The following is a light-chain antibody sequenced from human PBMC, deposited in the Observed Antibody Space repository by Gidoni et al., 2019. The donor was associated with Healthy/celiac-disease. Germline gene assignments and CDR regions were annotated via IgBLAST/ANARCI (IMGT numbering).Light chain of an antibody. J-gene: IGLJ3*02. CDR2: SNI. CDR1: SSNIGSNT. V-gene: IGLV1-44*01. CDR3: AAWDDSLNGWV. Sequence: SVLTQPPSASGTPGQRVTISCSGSSSNIGSNTVNWYQQLPGTAPKLLIYSNIQRPSGVPDRFSGSKSGTSASLAISGLQSEDEADYYCAAWDDSLNGWVFGGGTKLTVL.